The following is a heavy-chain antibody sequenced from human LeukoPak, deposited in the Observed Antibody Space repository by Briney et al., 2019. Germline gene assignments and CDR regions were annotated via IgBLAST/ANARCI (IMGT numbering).Heavy chain of an antibody. CDR1: GYTFTSYD. V-gene: IGHV1-8*01. J-gene: IGHJ4*02. Sequence: ASVKVSCKASGYTFTSYDINWVRQATGQGLEWMGWMNPNSGNTGCAQKFQGRVTMTRNTSISTAYMELSSLRSEDTAVYYCARGFTIIVSRVLSYWGQGTLVTVSS. CDR3: ARGFTIIVSRVLSY. CDR2: MNPNSGNT. D-gene: IGHD3-22*01.